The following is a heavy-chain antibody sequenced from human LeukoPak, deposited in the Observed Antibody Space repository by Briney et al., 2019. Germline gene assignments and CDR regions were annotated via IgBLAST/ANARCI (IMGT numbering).Heavy chain of an antibody. V-gene: IGHV4-4*07. CDR3: ARANGGNYDYVWGSYRYMKNHNFDY. D-gene: IGHD3-16*02. Sequence: SETLSLTCTVSGGSISSYYWSWIRQPAGKGLEWIGRIYTSGSTNYNPSLKSRVTISVDTSKNQFSLKLSSVTAADTAVYYCARANGGNYDYVWGSYRYMKNHNFDYWGQGTLVTVSS. CDR2: IYTSGST. CDR1: GGSISSYY. J-gene: IGHJ4*02.